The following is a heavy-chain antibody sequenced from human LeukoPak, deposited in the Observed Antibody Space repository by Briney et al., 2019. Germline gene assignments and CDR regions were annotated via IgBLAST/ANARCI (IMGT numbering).Heavy chain of an antibody. J-gene: IGHJ3*02. V-gene: IGHV4-61*02. D-gene: IGHD6-13*01. CDR1: GGSISSGSYY. Sequence: SETLSLTCTVSGGSISSGSYYWSWIRQPAGKGLEWIGRIYTSGSTNYNPSLKSRVTISVDTSKNQFSLKLSSVTAADTAVYYCASQVSSWSYAFDIWGQGTMVTVSS. CDR3: ASQVSSWSYAFDI. CDR2: IYTSGST.